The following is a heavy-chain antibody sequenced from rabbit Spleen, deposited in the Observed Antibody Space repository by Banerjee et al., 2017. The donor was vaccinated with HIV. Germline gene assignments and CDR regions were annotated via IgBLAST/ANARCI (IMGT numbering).Heavy chain of an antibody. Sequence: QSLEESGGDLVKPGASLTLTCTASGFSFSSSYYMCWVRQAPGKGLEWIGCINTSSGGTCYASWAKGRFTVSKTSSTTVTLQMTSLTAADTATYFCARSDGDAFYRSNFWGPGTLVTVS. J-gene: IGHJ4*01. CDR3: ARSDGDAFYRSNF. D-gene: IGHD6-1*01. CDR2: INTSSGGT. V-gene: IGHV1S40*01. CDR1: GFSFSSSYY.